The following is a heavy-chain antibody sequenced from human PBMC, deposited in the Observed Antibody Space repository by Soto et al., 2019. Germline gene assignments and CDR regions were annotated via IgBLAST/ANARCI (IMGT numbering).Heavy chain of an antibody. J-gene: IGHJ5*02. Sequence: QVQLVQSGAEVKKPGSSVKVSCKASGGTFSSYTISWVRQAPGQGLEWMGRIIPILGIANYAQKFQGRVTITANKSTSTAYMELSSLRSEDTAVYYCARVGIVVVPAAYSGFDPWGQGTLVTVSS. V-gene: IGHV1-69*02. CDR3: ARVGIVVVPAAYSGFDP. CDR1: GGTFSSYT. CDR2: IIPILGIA. D-gene: IGHD2-2*03.